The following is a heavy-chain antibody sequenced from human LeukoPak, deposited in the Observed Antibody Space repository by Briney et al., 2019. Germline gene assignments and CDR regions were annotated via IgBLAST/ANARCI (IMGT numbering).Heavy chain of an antibody. V-gene: IGHV3-66*03. CDR3: ARDTYYDSSGYNFDY. J-gene: IGHJ4*02. Sequence: PGGSLRLSCAASGFTVSSNYMSWVRQAPGKGLEWVSVIYSCGSTYYADSVKGRFTISRDNSKNTLYLQMNSLRAEDTAVYYCARDTYYDSSGYNFDYWSQGTLVTVSS. CDR1: GFTVSSNY. D-gene: IGHD3-22*01. CDR2: IYSCGST.